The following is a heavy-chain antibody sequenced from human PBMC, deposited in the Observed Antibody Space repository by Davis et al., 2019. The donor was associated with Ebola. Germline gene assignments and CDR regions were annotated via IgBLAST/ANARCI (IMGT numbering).Heavy chain of an antibody. V-gene: IGHV1-18*04. CDR2: ICDFNTNT. D-gene: IGHD3-9*01. CDR1: GYTFTSYG. Sequence: ASVKVSCKSSGYTFTSYGLVWVRQAPGLGLEWLGWICDFNTNTNFAQKFQGRVTVSKDISTNTAYMDLRSLTSDDTAIYYCARAPNYDVLTGTSSYYFDYWGQGTLVTVSS. CDR3: ARAPNYDVLTGTSSYYFDY. J-gene: IGHJ4*02.